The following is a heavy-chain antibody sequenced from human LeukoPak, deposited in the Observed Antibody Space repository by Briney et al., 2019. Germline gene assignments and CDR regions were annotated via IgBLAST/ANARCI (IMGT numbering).Heavy chain of an antibody. V-gene: IGHV1-2*04. CDR3: ARVRYGDFDY. Sequence: ASVKVSCKASGFTFTSSAVQWVRQAPGQGLEWMGWINPNSGGTNYAQKFQGWVTMTRDTSISTAYMELSRLRSDDTAVYYCARVRYGDFDYWGQGTLVTVSS. D-gene: IGHD4-17*01. CDR1: GFTFTSSA. J-gene: IGHJ4*02. CDR2: INPNSGGT.